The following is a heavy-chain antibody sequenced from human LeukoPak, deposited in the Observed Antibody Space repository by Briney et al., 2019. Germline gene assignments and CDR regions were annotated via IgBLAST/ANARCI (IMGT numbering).Heavy chain of an antibody. J-gene: IGHJ6*03. CDR3: ARAPLEVTTWYYYYYMDV. V-gene: IGHV4-61*02. CDR1: GGSISSGSYY. Sequence: PSQTLSLTCTVSGGSISSGSYYWRWIRQPAGKGLEWIGRIYTSGSTNYNPSLKSRVTISVDTSKNQFSLKLSSVTAADTAVYYCARAPLEVTTWYYYYYMDVWGKGTTVTVSS. D-gene: IGHD4-17*01. CDR2: IYTSGST.